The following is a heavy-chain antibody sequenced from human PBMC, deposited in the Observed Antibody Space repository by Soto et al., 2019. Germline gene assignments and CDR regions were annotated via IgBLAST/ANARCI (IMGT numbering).Heavy chain of an antibody. CDR3: ARHSSYSSGWYDYYYYGMDV. D-gene: IGHD6-19*01. CDR2: IDPSDSYT. Sequence: GESLKISCKGSGYSSTSYWISWVRQMPGKGLEWMGRIDPSDSYTNYSPSFQGHVTISADKSISTAYLQWSSLKASDTAMYYCARHSSYSSGWYDYYYYGMDVWGQGNTVTVSS. CDR1: GYSSTSYW. J-gene: IGHJ6*02. V-gene: IGHV5-10-1*01.